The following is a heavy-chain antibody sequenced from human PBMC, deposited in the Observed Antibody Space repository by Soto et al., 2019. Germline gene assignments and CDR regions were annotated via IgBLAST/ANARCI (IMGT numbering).Heavy chain of an antibody. V-gene: IGHV4-4*02. D-gene: IGHD3-10*01. J-gene: IGHJ4*02. Sequence: SETLSLTYAVSGVSLTSGNWWTWVRQSPQRGLEYIGEIFHDGTANYYPSFERRVAMSVDTSRNQFSLKLTSVTAADTAVYFCARLVYDTRLNYMYFDFWGPGTLVTVSS. CDR2: IFHDGTA. CDR3: ARLVYDTRLNYMYFDF. CDR1: GVSLTSGNW.